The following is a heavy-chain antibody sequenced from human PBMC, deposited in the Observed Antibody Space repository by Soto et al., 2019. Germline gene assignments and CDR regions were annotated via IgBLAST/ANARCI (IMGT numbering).Heavy chain of an antibody. CDR2: IFYSGSTTY. CDR3: ARVGSSGWSPDY. J-gene: IGHJ4*02. Sequence: ASETLSLTCTVSGGSISCHYWSWIRQPPGEGMEWIGYIFYSGSTTYNNNPSLKSRVSISVDTSKNQFYLRLSSVTAADTAVYYCARVGSSGWSPDYWGQGTLVTVSS. CDR1: GGSISCHY. V-gene: IGHV4-59*11. D-gene: IGHD6-19*01.